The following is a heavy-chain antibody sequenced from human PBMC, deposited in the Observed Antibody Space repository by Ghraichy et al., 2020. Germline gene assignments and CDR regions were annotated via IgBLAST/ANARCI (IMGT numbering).Heavy chain of an antibody. Sequence: GGSLRLSCAASGFTFSSYGMHWVRQAPGKGLEWVAVIWYDGSNKYYADSVKGRFTISRDNSKNTLYLQMNSLRAEDTAVYYCAKQQLVMPQYYFDYWGQGTLVTVSS. V-gene: IGHV3-33*06. CDR1: GFTFSSYG. J-gene: IGHJ4*02. D-gene: IGHD6-13*01. CDR2: IWYDGSNK. CDR3: AKQQLVMPQYYFDY.